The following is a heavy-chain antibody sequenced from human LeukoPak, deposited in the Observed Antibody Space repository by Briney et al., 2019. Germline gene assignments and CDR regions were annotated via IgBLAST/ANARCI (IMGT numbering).Heavy chain of an antibody. V-gene: IGHV6-1*01. J-gene: IGHJ4*02. D-gene: IGHD5-12*01. CDR3: ARGGGYDFDY. CDR2: TYFRSMWRS. Sequence: SQTLSLTFAISGDGVSSNSAAWNWLTQSPSRGLGWLGNTYFRSMWRSDYAVSVKSRVTINPDTPKNQIFLQLNSVTPEDTAVYYCARGGGYDFDYWGQGTLVTVSS. CDR1: GDGVSSNSAA.